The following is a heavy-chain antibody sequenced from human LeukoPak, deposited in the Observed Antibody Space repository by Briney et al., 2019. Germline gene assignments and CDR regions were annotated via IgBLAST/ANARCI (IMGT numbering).Heavy chain of an antibody. CDR3: ARGRSGSYLRYFHY. CDR1: GGFFSGYY. Sequence: SSETLSLTCAVCGGFFSGYYWSWIRQPPGKGLEWIGEINLSGSTNYNTSLKSRVNISVDTDKSQFSLKLRAVTAADTAVYYCARGRSGSYLRYFHYWAQRTLVTVPS. V-gene: IGHV4-34*01. CDR2: INLSGST. J-gene: IGHJ4*02. D-gene: IGHD1-26*01.